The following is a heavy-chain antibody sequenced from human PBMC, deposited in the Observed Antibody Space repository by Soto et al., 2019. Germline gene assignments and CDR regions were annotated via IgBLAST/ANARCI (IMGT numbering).Heavy chain of an antibody. J-gene: IGHJ6*03. CDR3: ARDPPFGISYYMDV. Sequence: PGGSLRLSCAASGFTFSNFAMHWVRQAPGKGLEYVSAISGNGGSTYYANSVKGRFTISRDNSKNTLYLQMGSLRAEDMAVYYCARDPPFGISYYMDVWGKGTTVTVSS. CDR2: ISGNGGST. V-gene: IGHV3-64*01. D-gene: IGHD3-3*01. CDR1: GFTFSNFA.